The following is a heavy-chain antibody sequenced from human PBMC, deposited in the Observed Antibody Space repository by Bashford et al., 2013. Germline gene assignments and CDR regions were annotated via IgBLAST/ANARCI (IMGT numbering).Heavy chain of an antibody. CDR2: IYPGDSDT. CDR3: ATVRGFWSGSVAGFDY. Sequence: GESLKISCKGSGYSFTSYWIGWVRQMPGKGLEWMGIIYPGDSDTRYSPSFQGQVTISADKSISTAYLQWSSLKASDTAMYYCATVRGFWSGSVAGFDYWGQGTLVTVSS. J-gene: IGHJ4*02. CDR1: GYSFTSYW. D-gene: IGHD3-3*01. V-gene: IGHV5-51*01.